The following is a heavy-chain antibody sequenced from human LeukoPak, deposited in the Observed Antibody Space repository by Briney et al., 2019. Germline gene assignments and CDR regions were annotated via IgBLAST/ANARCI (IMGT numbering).Heavy chain of an antibody. J-gene: IGHJ5*02. CDR3: ARDLRSSLIA. V-gene: IGHV3-7*01. Sequence: GGSLRLSCAASGFTFSASWMTWVRQAPGKGLEWVANIKPDGSDKIYVDSVKGRFTISRDNAENSLFLQMNSLRAEDTALYYCARDLRSSLIAWGQGILVTVSS. D-gene: IGHD2/OR15-2a*01. CDR2: IKPDGSDK. CDR1: GFTFSASW.